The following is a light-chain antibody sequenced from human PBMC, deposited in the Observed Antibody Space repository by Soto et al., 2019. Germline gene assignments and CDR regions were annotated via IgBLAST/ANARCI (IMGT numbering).Light chain of an antibody. CDR3: QQHGNSPNT. V-gene: IGKV3-20*01. CDR1: QRVSSSN. CDR2: GAS. J-gene: IGKJ5*01. Sequence: EIVLTQSPGTLSLSPGERGTLSCRASQRVSSSNLAWYQQKPGQAPRLLIYGASSRATGIPDRVSGSGFGTDFTLTISRLEPEDFAVYYCQQHGNSPNTFGQGTRLEIK.